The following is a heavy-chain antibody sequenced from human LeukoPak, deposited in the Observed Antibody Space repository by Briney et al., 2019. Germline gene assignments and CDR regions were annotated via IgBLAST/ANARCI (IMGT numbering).Heavy chain of an antibody. CDR3: AKSAYGSGIHYIFDDY. Sequence: PGGSPRFSCAASGFTFSSFAMSWVRQALGKGLEWVSAMSGTGGSAYYADSVKGRFTISRDNSKNTLYLQMNSLRAEDTAVYYCAKSAYGSGIHYIFDDYWGQGTLVTVSS. CDR1: GFTFSSFA. D-gene: IGHD3-10*01. V-gene: IGHV3-23*01. J-gene: IGHJ4*02. CDR2: MSGTGGSA.